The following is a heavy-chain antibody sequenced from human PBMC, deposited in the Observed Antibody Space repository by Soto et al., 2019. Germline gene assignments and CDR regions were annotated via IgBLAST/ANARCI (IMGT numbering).Heavy chain of an antibody. CDR3: ARVVFSSWVSEWGFDP. CDR1: GDSVSSNSAA. Sequence: QVQLQQSGPGLVKPSQTLSLTCAISGDSVSSNSAAWNWIRQSPSRGLEWLGRTYYRSKWYNDSAVSVKSRITINPDTSKNQFSLQLNSVTPEDTAVYYCARVVFSSWVSEWGFDPWGQGTLVTVSS. V-gene: IGHV6-1*01. J-gene: IGHJ5*02. CDR2: TYYRSKWYN. D-gene: IGHD6-13*01.